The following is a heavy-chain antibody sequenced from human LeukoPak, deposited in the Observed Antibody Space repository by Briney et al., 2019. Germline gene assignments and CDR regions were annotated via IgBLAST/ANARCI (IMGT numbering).Heavy chain of an antibody. J-gene: IGHJ4*02. D-gene: IGHD1-26*01. V-gene: IGHV3-33*06. CDR1: GFTFSSYG. CDR2: IWYDGSNK. CDR3: AKDGVAWVGARYYFDY. Sequence: GGSLRLSCAASGFTFSSYGMHWVRQAPGKGLEWVADIWYDGSNKYYADSVKGRFTIPRDNSKNTLYLQMNSLRAEDTTVYYCAKDGVAWVGARYYFDYWGQGTLVTVSS.